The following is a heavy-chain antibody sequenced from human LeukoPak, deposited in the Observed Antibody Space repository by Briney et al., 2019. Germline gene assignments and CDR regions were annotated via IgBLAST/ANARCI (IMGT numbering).Heavy chain of an antibody. V-gene: IGHV4-38-2*02. CDR2: TYHSGST. J-gene: IGHJ3*02. Sequence: PSETLSLTCTVSGYSISSGYYWGWIRQPPGEGLEWIGSTYHSGSTYYNPSLKSRVTISVDTSKNQFSLKLSPVTAADTAVYYCARAGYCSSTSCPDDAFDIWGQGTMVTVSS. CDR1: GYSISSGYY. CDR3: ARAGYCSSTSCPDDAFDI. D-gene: IGHD2-2*01.